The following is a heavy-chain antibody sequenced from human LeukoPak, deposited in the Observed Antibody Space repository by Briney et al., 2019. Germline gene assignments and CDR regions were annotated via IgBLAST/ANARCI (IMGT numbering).Heavy chain of an antibody. Sequence: PGGSLRLSCAASGFTFSTHGMNWVRQAPGKGLEWVAVIWYDGSNKYYADSVKGRFTISRDNSKNTLYLQMNSLRAEDTAVYYCARDQVTTVTELDYWGQGTLVTVSS. J-gene: IGHJ4*02. V-gene: IGHV3-33*01. D-gene: IGHD4-17*01. CDR3: ARDQVTTVTELDY. CDR1: GFTFSTHG. CDR2: IWYDGSNK.